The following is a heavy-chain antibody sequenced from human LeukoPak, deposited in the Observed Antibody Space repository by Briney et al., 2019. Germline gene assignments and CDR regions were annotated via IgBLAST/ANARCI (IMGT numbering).Heavy chain of an antibody. CDR1: GYTFTSYG. V-gene: IGHV1-18*01. CDR3: ARDLRYFDWLEDYYYCMDV. CDR2: ISAYNGNT. J-gene: IGHJ6*03. Sequence: GASVKVSCKASGYTFTSYGISWVRQAPGQGLEWMGWISAYNGNTNYAQKLQGRVTMTTDTSTSTAYMELRSLRSDDTAVYYCARDLRYFDWLEDYYYCMDVWGKGTTVTVSS. D-gene: IGHD3-9*01.